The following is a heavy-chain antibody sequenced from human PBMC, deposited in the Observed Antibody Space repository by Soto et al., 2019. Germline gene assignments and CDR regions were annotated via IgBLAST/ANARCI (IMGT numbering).Heavy chain of an antibody. J-gene: IGHJ4*02. Sequence: SETLSLTCTVSVGSVSSGSDYWSWIRQPPGRGLEWIGYIYNSGSTDYNTSLKSRVTISVDTSKNQFSLKLTSVTAADTAVYFCASGSSASAYIDYWGQGTQVTVSS. CDR1: VGSVSSGSDY. V-gene: IGHV4-61*01. CDR3: ASGSSASAYIDY. CDR2: IYNSGST. D-gene: IGHD6-13*01.